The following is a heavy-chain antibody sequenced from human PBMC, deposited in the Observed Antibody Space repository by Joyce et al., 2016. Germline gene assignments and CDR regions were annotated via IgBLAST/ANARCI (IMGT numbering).Heavy chain of an antibody. D-gene: IGHD6-6*01. CDR1: GFTFSGYA. CDR3: AKVAEGSAVYFYYMDV. V-gene: IGHV3-23*01. Sequence: EVQLLESGGGLVQPAGSLRLSCAASGFTFSGYAMCGVRQAPGKGSAGVFVISGIGGSNYDADSVKGRFTFSRDNSKNTLYLQMNSLRAEDTAVYYCAKVAEGSAVYFYYMDVWGKGTTVTVSS. J-gene: IGHJ6*03. CDR2: ISGIGGSN.